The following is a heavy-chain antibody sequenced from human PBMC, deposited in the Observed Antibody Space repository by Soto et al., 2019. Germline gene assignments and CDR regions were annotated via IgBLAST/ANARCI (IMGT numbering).Heavy chain of an antibody. Sequence: ASVKVSCKASGYTFTSYGISWVRQAPGQGLEWMGWISAYNGNTNYAQKLQGRVTMTTDTSTSTAYMELRSLRSDDTAVYYCARDKAKQLKNNWFDPWGQGPLVTVSS. J-gene: IGHJ5*02. CDR2: ISAYNGNT. CDR3: ARDKAKQLKNNWFDP. D-gene: IGHD1-1*01. CDR1: GYTFTSYG. V-gene: IGHV1-18*04.